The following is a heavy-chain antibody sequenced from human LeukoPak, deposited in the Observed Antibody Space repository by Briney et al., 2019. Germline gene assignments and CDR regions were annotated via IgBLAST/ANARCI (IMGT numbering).Heavy chain of an antibody. Sequence: GGSLRLSCAASGFTFSSYWMSWVRQAPGKGLEWVANIKQDGSEKYYVDSVKGRFTISRDNAKNSLYLQMNSLRDEDTAVYYCARGSTYYYGLGSPSLYYDMDVWGKGTTVTISS. V-gene: IGHV3-7*01. D-gene: IGHD3-10*01. CDR2: IKQDGSEK. CDR1: GFTFSSYW. J-gene: IGHJ6*04. CDR3: ARGSTYYYGLGSPSLYYDMDV.